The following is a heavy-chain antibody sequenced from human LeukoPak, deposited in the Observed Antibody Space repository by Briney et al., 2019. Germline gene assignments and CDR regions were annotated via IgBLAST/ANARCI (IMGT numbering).Heavy chain of an antibody. CDR1: GFTFGDYA. CDR2: IRSKAYGGTT. J-gene: IGHJ4*02. D-gene: IGHD3-3*01. CDR3: TRDPQPTYYDFWSLYYFDY. V-gene: IGHV3-49*04. Sequence: GGSLRLSCTASGFTFGDYAMSWVRQAPGKGLEWVGFIRSKAYGGTTEYAASVKGRFTISRDDSKSIAYLQMNSLKTEDTAVYYCTRDPQPTYYDFWSLYYFDYWGQGTLVTVSS.